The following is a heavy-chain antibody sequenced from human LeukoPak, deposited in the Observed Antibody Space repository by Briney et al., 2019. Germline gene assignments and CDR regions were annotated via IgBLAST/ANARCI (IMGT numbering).Heavy chain of an antibody. CDR3: AREDDWNYEDY. D-gene: IGHD1-7*01. V-gene: IGHV3-7*01. Sequence: GGSLRLSCAASGFTFCNYWMSWVHQAPGKGLEWVANIKQDGSEKYYVNSVKGRFTISRDDAKNSLYLQMNSLRAEDTAIYYCAREDDWNYEDYWGQGTLVTVSS. CDR2: IKQDGSEK. CDR1: GFTFCNYW. J-gene: IGHJ4*02.